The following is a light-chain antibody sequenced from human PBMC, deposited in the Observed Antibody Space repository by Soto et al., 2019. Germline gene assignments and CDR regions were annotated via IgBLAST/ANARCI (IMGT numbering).Light chain of an antibody. Sequence: QSALTQPPSVSDAPRQRVTISCSGSSSNIGNNAVNWYQQLPGQAPKIVIYYDDLLTSGVSDRFSGSKSGTSASLAISDVQSDDEADYYCAAWDDSLNAYVFGPGTKLTVL. CDR1: SSNIGNNA. CDR3: AAWDDSLNAYV. V-gene: IGLV1-36*01. J-gene: IGLJ1*01. CDR2: YDD.